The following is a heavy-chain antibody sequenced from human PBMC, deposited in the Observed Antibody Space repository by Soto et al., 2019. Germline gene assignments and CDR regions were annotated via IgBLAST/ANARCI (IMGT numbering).Heavy chain of an antibody. D-gene: IGHD3-9*01. V-gene: IGHV3-33*01. CDR3: ARRDYDILTGYYMFDAFDI. CDR1: GFTFSSYG. CDR2: IWYDGTNK. Sequence: QVQLVESGGGVVQPGRSLRLSCAASGFTFSSYGMHWVRQPPGKGLEWVAVIWYDGTNKYYADSVKGRFTISRDISRNPLYRQMTSLRAEDTAGYYGARRDYDILTGYYMFDAFDIWGQGTMVTVSS. J-gene: IGHJ3*02.